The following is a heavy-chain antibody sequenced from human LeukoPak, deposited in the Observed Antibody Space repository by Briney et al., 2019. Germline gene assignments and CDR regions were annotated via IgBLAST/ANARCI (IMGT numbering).Heavy chain of an antibody. Sequence: GGSLRLSCAASGFTFSSYWMSWVRQAPGKGLEWVANIKQDGSNKYYVDSVKGRFTISRDNAKNSLYLQMNSLRAEDTAVYYCARVSGYYYDSSGLRYYFDYWGQGTLVTVSS. CDR3: ARVSGYYYDSSGLRYYFDY. V-gene: IGHV3-7*01. J-gene: IGHJ4*02. CDR2: IKQDGSNK. CDR1: GFTFSSYW. D-gene: IGHD3-22*01.